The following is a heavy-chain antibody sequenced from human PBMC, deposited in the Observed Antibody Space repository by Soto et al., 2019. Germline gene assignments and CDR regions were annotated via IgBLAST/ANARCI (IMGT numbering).Heavy chain of an antibody. J-gene: IGHJ4*02. CDR1: GGSISSSY. Sequence: PSETLSLTCTVSGGSISSSYWSWIRQPPGKGLEWIGYIYDSGSTYYNSSLKSRVTMSVDTSKNQFSLKLSSVTAADTAAYYCARSDGRDWGQGTLVTVSS. CDR3: ARSDGRD. V-gene: IGHV4-59*01. CDR2: IYDSGST.